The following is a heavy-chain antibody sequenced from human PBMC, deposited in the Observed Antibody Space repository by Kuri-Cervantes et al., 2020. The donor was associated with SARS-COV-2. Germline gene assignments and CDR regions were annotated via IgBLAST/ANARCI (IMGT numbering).Heavy chain of an antibody. D-gene: IGHD5-18*01. CDR1: GGSISSYY. CDR3: VKDPVHVGSRYSYARSY. CDR2: IHHSGST. Sequence: SQTLSLTCTVSGGSISSYYWSWIRQPPGKGLEWIGEIHHSGSTYYNPSLKSRITMSVDTSKNQFSLKLSSVTAADTAVYYCVKDPVHVGSRYSYARSYRGQGTLVTVSS. V-gene: IGHV4-59*04. J-gene: IGHJ4*02.